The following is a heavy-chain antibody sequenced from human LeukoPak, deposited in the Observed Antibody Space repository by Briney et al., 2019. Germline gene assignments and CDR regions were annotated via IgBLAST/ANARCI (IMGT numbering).Heavy chain of an antibody. CDR1: GGSFSGYY. V-gene: IGHV3-11*04. Sequence: LSLTCAVYGGSFSGYYWTWIRQAPGKGLEWVSYISSSGSTIYYADSVKGRFTISRDNAKNSLYLQMNSLRAEDTAVYYCARGVRGVIDYWGQGTLVTVSS. J-gene: IGHJ4*02. CDR2: ISSSGSTI. D-gene: IGHD3-10*01. CDR3: ARGVRGVIDY.